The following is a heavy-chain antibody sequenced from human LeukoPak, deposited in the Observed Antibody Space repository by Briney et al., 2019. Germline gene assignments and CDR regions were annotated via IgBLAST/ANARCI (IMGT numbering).Heavy chain of an antibody. V-gene: IGHV3-23*01. D-gene: IGHD1-26*01. Sequence: GGSLRLSCAASGFTFSNHGMNWVRQAPGKGLEWVSAISGSGGSTYYADSVKGRFTISRDNSKNTLYLQMNSLRAEDTAVYYCATPRWGELLAFDYWGQGTLVTVSS. J-gene: IGHJ4*02. CDR1: GFTFSNHG. CDR2: ISGSGGST. CDR3: ATPRWGELLAFDY.